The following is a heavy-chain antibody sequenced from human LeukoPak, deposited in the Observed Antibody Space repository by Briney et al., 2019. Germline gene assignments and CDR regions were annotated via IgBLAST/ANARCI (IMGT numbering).Heavy chain of an antibody. Sequence: SETLSLTCTVSGGSINDYYWFWIRQPPGKGLEWIGHIYYTGSTNYNPSLESRATISLDTSRNQFSLKLSSVTAADTAVYYCARGRGDYWGQGTLVTVSS. CDR2: IYYTGST. CDR1: GGSINDYY. J-gene: IGHJ4*02. CDR3: ARGRGDY. V-gene: IGHV4-59*12.